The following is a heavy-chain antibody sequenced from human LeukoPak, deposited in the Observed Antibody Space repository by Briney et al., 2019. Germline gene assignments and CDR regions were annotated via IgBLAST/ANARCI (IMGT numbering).Heavy chain of an antibody. V-gene: IGHV3-74*01. Sequence: PGGSLRLSCAASGFTFATYWMHWVRQAPGKGLVWVSRINTDGSTTNYADSVKGQFTISRDNSKNNVYLQMYSLRVEDTSIYYCVRDYNWGFDYWGQGTVVTVSS. J-gene: IGHJ4*02. D-gene: IGHD1-1*01. CDR2: INTDGSTT. CDR1: GFTFATYW. CDR3: VRDYNWGFDY.